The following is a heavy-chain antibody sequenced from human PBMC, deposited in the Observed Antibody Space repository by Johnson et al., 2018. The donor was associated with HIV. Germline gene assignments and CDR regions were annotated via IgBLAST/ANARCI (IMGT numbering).Heavy chain of an antibody. V-gene: IGHV3-23*04. CDR3: ARPRIAVLPAGAFDM. J-gene: IGHJ3*02. D-gene: IGHD2-2*01. CDR2: ISGSGDRT. Sequence: VQLVESGGGLVQPGGSLRLSCAASGFNFSNHAMSWVRQAPGKGLEWVSGISGSGDRTYDADSVKGRFTISRDNSKSTLYLQMHSLRAEDTAVYYCARPRIAVLPAGAFDMWGPGTMVTVSS. CDR1: GFNFSNHA.